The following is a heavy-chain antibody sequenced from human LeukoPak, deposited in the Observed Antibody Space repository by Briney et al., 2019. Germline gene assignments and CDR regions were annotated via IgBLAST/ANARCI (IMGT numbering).Heavy chain of an antibody. CDR3: AREGDFWSAYTSYYYYYMDV. D-gene: IGHD3-3*01. CDR2: INPNSGGT. J-gene: IGHJ6*03. CDR1: GYTFTGYY. V-gene: IGHV1-2*02. Sequence: ASVKVSCKASGYTFTGYYMHWVRQAPGQGLEWMGWINPNSGGTNYAQKSQGRVTMTRDTSINTAYMELSRLRSDDTAVYYCAREGDFWSAYTSYYYYYMDVWGKGTTVTVSS.